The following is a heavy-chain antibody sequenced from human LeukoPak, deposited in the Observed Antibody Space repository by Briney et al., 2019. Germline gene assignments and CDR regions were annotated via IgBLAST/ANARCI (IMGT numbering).Heavy chain of an antibody. J-gene: IGHJ4*02. D-gene: IGHD2-21*02. Sequence: SQTLSLTCTVSGGSISSGSYYWSWIRQPAGKGLEWIGRIYTSGSTNYNPSLKSRVTISVDTSKNQFSLKLSSVTAADTAVYYCARGRVLLAYCGGDCYHSWRRGAYFDYWGQGTLVTVSS. CDR3: ARGRVLLAYCGGDCYHSWRRGAYFDY. CDR2: IYTSGST. CDR1: GGSISSGSYY. V-gene: IGHV4-61*02.